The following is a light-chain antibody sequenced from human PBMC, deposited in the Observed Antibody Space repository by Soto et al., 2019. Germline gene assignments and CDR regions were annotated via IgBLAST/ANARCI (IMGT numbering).Light chain of an antibody. V-gene: IGKV1-39*01. CDR2: AAS. CDR1: PSISTN. Sequence: DIQMTQSPSSLSASVGDRVTITCRASPSISTNLNWYQQKPGKAPKLLIYAASSLQSGVPSRFSGSGSGTDFTLTISSLQPEDFAAYFCQQTHATPRTFGGGTKVESK. J-gene: IGKJ4*01. CDR3: QQTHATPRT.